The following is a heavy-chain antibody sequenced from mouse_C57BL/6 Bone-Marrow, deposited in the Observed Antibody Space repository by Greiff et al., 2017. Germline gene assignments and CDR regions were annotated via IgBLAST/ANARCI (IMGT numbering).Heavy chain of an antibody. Sequence: AASGFTFSSYAMSWVRQTPEKRLEWVAYISSGGDYIYYADTVKGRFTISRDNARNTLYLQMSSLKSEDTAMYYCTNYGNYDAMDYWGQGTSVTVSS. CDR1: GFTFSSYA. CDR2: ISSGGDYI. CDR3: TNYGNYDAMDY. V-gene: IGHV5-9-1*02. D-gene: IGHD2-1*01. J-gene: IGHJ4*01.